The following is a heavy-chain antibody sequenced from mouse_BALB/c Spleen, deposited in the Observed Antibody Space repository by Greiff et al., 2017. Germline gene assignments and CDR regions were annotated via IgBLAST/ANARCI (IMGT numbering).Heavy chain of an antibody. J-gene: IGHJ3*01. CDR1: GYTFTSYW. CDR2: IYPGSGST. CDR3: TRKKARYDEWFAY. D-gene: IGHD2-14*01. V-gene: IGHV1S22*01. Sequence: LQQPGSELVRPGASVKLSCKASGYTFTSYWMHWVKQRHGQGLEWIGNIYPGSGSTNYDEKFKSKGTLTVDTSSSTAYMHLSSLTSEDSAVYYCTRKKARYDEWFAYWGQGTLVTVSA.